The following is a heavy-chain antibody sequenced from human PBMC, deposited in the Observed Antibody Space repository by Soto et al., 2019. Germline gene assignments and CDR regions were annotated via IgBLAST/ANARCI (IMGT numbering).Heavy chain of an antibody. CDR2: IIPIFGTA. J-gene: IGHJ6*02. Sequence: PVKGFCKASGGTLRSHANSRVRQGPGQGLEWMGGIIPIFGTANYAQKFQGRVTITADESTSTAYMELSSLRSEDTAVYYCARGSGYSYGRYYYYGMDVWGQGTTVTVSS. CDR3: ARGSGYSYGRYYYYGMDV. D-gene: IGHD5-18*01. CDR1: GGTLRSHA. V-gene: IGHV1-69*13.